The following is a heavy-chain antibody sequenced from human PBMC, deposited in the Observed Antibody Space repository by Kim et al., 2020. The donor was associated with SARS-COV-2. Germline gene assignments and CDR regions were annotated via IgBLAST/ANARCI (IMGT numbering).Heavy chain of an antibody. CDR1: GFTFSNYA. CDR3: VTRNYYNSGSYYEGAPFDF. J-gene: IGHJ4*02. V-gene: IGHV3-64*05. CDR2: ISSDGGST. Sequence: GGSLRLSCSASGFTFSNYAMHWVRQAPGKGLEYVSAISSDGGSTYYAYSVKGRFTISRDNSKNMLYVQMSSLRVEDTAIYYCVTRNYYNSGSYYEGAPFDFWGQGNLVTVSS. D-gene: IGHD3-10*01.